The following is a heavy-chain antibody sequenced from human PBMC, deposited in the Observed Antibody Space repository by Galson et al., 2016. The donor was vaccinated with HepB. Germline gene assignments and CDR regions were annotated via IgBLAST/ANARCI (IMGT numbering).Heavy chain of an antibody. V-gene: IGHV3-30*18. CDR3: AKERGTAKSFDY. Sequence: SLRLSCAASGFIFSSYAMHWVRKAPGKGLEWVAVVTHDGNNKYYADPVKGRFTISSDNSKNTLFIQMNSLRLEDTAVYYCAKERGTAKSFDYWGPGTLVTVSS. D-gene: IGHD2-21*02. J-gene: IGHJ4*02. CDR1: GFIFSSYA. CDR2: VTHDGNNK.